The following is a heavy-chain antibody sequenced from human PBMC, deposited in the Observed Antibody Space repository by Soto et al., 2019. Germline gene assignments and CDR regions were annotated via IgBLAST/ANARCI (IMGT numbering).Heavy chain of an antibody. J-gene: IGHJ3*02. CDR1: GFTFSSFA. CDR3: AKGGADAFDI. CDR2: IGGSGTTA. V-gene: IGHV3-23*01. Sequence: EVQLLESGGGLVRPGGSLRLSCTASGFTFSSFAMSWVRQAPGKGLEWVSAIGGSGTTAYYTDSVKGRVTSSRDNSKNTLFLQMNSLRAEDTAVYYCAKGGADAFDIWGQGTLVTVSS.